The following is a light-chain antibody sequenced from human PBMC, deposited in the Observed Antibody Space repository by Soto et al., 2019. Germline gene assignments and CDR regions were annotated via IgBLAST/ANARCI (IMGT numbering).Light chain of an antibody. CDR3: QQATSFPPT. V-gene: IGKV1-12*01. J-gene: IGKJ3*01. CDR2: ATS. Sequence: DIQMTQSPSSVSASVGDRVTITCRASQGVNNWLAWYQQKPGKAPKLLIFATSILQSGVPSRFSGSGSGTDYTLTISSLQPEDFATYYCQQATSFPPTFGPGTKVDIK. CDR1: QGVNNW.